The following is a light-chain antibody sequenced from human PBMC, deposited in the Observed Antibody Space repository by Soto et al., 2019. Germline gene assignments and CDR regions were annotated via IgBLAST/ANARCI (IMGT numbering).Light chain of an antibody. J-gene: IGKJ2*01. CDR1: HSVSNN. CDR3: QQSNKWLPYT. Sequence: EIVLTQSPATLSVSPGERATLSCRASHSVSNNLAWSQQKPGQSPRLLLFGVSTRATGIPARFSGSGSGTEFTLTISSLQSEDFAVYYCQQSNKWLPYTFGQGTKLEIK. V-gene: IGKV3-15*01. CDR2: GVS.